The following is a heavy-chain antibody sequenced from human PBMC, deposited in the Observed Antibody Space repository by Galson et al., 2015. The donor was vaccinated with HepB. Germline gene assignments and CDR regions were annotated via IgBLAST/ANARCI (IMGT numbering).Heavy chain of an antibody. CDR1: GYTFTSYA. CDR3: ARPTNRPGPFDY. CDR2: INAGNGNT. J-gene: IGHJ4*02. D-gene: IGHD1-14*01. Sequence: SVKVSCKASGYTFTSYAMHWVRQAPGQRLEWMGWINAGNGNTKYSQKFQGRVTITRDTSASTAYMELSSLRSEDTAVYYCARPTNRPGPFDYWGQGTLVTVSS. V-gene: IGHV1-3*01.